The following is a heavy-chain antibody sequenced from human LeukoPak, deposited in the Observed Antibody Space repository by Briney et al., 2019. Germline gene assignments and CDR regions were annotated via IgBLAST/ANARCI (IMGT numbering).Heavy chain of an antibody. Sequence: PGGSLRLSCAVSGVTFSLYAMSWVRQAPGTGLEWVGSLTDSGDATYYADSVKGRFTISRDNAENTLFLQMNSLRAEDTAVYYCVKSGIPGPLAFDIWGQGTVVTVSS. D-gene: IGHD3-10*01. CDR1: GVTFSLYA. CDR2: LTDSGDAT. J-gene: IGHJ3*02. V-gene: IGHV3-23*01. CDR3: VKSGIPGPLAFDI.